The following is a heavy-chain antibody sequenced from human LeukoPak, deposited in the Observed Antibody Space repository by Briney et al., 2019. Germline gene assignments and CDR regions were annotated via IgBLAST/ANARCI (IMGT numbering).Heavy chain of an antibody. J-gene: IGHJ4*02. CDR1: GGSISSSSYH. CDR2: IYYSGST. Sequence: KPSETLSLTCTVSGGSISSSSYHWGWIRQPPGKGLEWIGSIYYSGSTYYNPSLKSRVTISVDTSKNQFSLKLSSVTAADTAVYYCARTSGWYAILNWGQGTLVTVSS. D-gene: IGHD6-19*01. CDR3: ARTSGWYAILN. V-gene: IGHV4-39*07.